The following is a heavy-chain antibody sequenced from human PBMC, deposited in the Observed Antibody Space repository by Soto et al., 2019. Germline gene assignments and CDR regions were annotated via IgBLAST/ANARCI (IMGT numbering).Heavy chain of an antibody. CDR3: ARAYSGSYVVY. CDR1: GFTFSDYY. J-gene: IGHJ4*02. V-gene: IGHV3-11*06. Sequence: GALRLSCAASGFTFSDYYMSWIRQAPGKGLEWVSYITSSSDYSNYADSVKGRFTISRDNAKNSLYLQMNSLRAEDTAVYYCARAYSGSYVVYWGQGTLVTVSS. CDR2: ITSSSDYS. D-gene: IGHD1-26*01.